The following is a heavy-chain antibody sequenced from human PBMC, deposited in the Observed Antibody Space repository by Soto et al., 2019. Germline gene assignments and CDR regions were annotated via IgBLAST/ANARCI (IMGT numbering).Heavy chain of an antibody. V-gene: IGHV3-53*01. Sequence: GGSPRLSCAASGFTVSSNYMSWVRQAPGKGLEWVSVIYSGGSTYYADSVKGRFTISRDNSKNTLYLQMNSLRAEDTAVYYCARDRRWELQRAYYYYGMDVWGQGTTVTVSS. J-gene: IGHJ6*02. CDR3: ARDRRWELQRAYYYYGMDV. D-gene: IGHD1-26*01. CDR1: GFTVSSNY. CDR2: IYSGGST.